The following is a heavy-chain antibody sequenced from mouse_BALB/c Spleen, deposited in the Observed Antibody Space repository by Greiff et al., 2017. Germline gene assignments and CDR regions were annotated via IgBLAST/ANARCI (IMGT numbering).Heavy chain of an antibody. V-gene: IGHV5-6-2*01. CDR3: ARRDYYGSSLDY. D-gene: IGHD1-1*01. CDR1: GFTFSSYY. CDR2: INSNGGST. J-gene: IGHJ2*01. Sequence: EVKLEESGGGLVKLGGSLKLSCAASGFTFSSYYMSWVRQTPEKRLELVAAINSNGGSTYYPDTVKGRFTISRDNAKNTLYLQMSSLKSEDTALYYCARRDYYGSSLDYWGQGTTLTVSS.